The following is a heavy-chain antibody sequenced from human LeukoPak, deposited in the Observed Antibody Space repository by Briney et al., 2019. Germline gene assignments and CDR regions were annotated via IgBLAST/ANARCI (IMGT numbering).Heavy chain of an antibody. CDR2: IYTSGGT. J-gene: IGHJ4*02. CDR1: GGSISSASYY. CDR3: AMRERLAAAFDY. D-gene: IGHD6-13*01. V-gene: IGHV4-61*02. Sequence: SQTLSLTCTVSGGSISSASYYWSWIRQPAGKGLEWIGRIYTSGGTNHNPSLKSRVTISVDTSKNQFSLKLSSVTAADTAVYYCAMRERLAAAFDYWGQGTLVTVSS.